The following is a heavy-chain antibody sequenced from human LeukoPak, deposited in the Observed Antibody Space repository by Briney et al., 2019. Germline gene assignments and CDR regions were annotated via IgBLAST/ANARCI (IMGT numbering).Heavy chain of an antibody. D-gene: IGHD3-16*01. CDR3: ARGLAGEFDY. CDR2: IYYSGST. Sequence: SETLSLTCTVSGGSISSSSYYWGWIRQPPGKGLEWIGSIYYSGSTYYNPSLKSRVTISVDTSKNQFSLKLSSVTAADTAVYYCARGLAGEFDYWGQGTLVTVSS. J-gene: IGHJ4*02. V-gene: IGHV4-39*01. CDR1: GGSISSSSYY.